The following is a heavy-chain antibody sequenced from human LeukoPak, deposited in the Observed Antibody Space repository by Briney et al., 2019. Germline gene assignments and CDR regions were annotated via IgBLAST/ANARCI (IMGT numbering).Heavy chain of an antibody. Sequence: SETLSLTCTVSGGSISSYYWSWIRQPPGKGLEWIGEINHSGSTNYNPSLKSRVTISVDTSKNQFSLKLSSVTAADTAVYYCARGPTGSSWYVPAGWFDPWGQGTLVTVSS. D-gene: IGHD6-13*01. CDR3: ARGPTGSSWYVPAGWFDP. CDR1: GGSISSYY. CDR2: INHSGST. J-gene: IGHJ5*02. V-gene: IGHV4-34*01.